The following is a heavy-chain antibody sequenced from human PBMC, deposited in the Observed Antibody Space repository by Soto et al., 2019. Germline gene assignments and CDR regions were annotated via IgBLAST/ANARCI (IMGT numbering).Heavy chain of an antibody. D-gene: IGHD2-15*01. Sequence: ASVKVSCKASGGTFSSYAISWVRQAPGQGLEWMGGIIPIFGTANYAQKFQGRVTITADESTSTAYMELSSLRSEDTAVYYCARSPEGSLGGEFYYYYYGMDVWGQGTTVTVSS. CDR1: GGTFSSYA. CDR2: IIPIFGTA. V-gene: IGHV1-69*13. J-gene: IGHJ6*02. CDR3: ARSPEGSLGGEFYYYYYGMDV.